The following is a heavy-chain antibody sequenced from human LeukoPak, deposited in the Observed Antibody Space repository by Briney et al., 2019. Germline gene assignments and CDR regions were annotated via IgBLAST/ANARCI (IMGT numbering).Heavy chain of an antibody. V-gene: IGHV1-46*01. CDR3: ASSGPYYDILTGYYENYYYYYMDV. CDR1: GYTFTSYY. Sequence: GASVKVSCKASGYTFTSYYMHWVRQAPGQGLEWMGIINPSGGSTSYAQKFQGRVTMTRDMSTSTVYMELSRLRSDDTAVYYCASSGPYYDILTGYYENYYYYYMDVWGKGTTVTISS. CDR2: INPSGGST. J-gene: IGHJ6*03. D-gene: IGHD3-9*01.